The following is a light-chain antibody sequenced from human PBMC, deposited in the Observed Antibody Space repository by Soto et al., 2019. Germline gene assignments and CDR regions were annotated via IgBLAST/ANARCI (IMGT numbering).Light chain of an antibody. CDR1: QSVSSN. Sequence: EIVMTQSPATLSVSPGERATLSCRANQSVSSNLAWYQQKPGQAPRLLIYGASTRATGIPARFSGSGSGTEFTLTISSLQSEDFAVYYRQQYNNWPRTFGQGTKVEIK. V-gene: IGKV3-15*01. J-gene: IGKJ1*01. CDR2: GAS. CDR3: QQYNNWPRT.